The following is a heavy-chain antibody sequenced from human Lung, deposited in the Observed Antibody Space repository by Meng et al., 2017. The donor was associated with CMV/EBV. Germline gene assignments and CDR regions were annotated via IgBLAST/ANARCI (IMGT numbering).Heavy chain of an antibody. CDR1: GFTFSSYS. CDR2: ISSSGTYI. Sequence: GGSXRLXCAASGFTFSSYSMNWVRQAPGKGLEWVSSISSSGTYIYYADSVKGRFTISRDNAQNSLYLQMNSLRAEDTAVYYCARDVSPRSSAYFAIYYFYALDVWGQGTXVTVSS. J-gene: IGHJ6*02. V-gene: IGHV3-21*01. CDR3: ARDVSPRSSAYFAIYYFYALDV. D-gene: IGHD2-21*01.